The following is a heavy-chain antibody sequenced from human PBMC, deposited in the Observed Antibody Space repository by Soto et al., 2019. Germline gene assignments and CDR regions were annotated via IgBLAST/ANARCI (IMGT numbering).Heavy chain of an antibody. Sequence: SETLSLTCAVYGGSFSGYYWSRIRQPPGKGLEWIGEISHSGSTNYNPSLKGRVTISVDTSKNQFSLKLSSVTAADTAVYYCARARSPRPDTAMVTKNYYFDYWGQGTLVTVSS. V-gene: IGHV4-34*01. CDR1: GGSFSGYY. CDR2: ISHSGST. CDR3: ARARSPRPDTAMVTKNYYFDY. D-gene: IGHD5-18*01. J-gene: IGHJ4*02.